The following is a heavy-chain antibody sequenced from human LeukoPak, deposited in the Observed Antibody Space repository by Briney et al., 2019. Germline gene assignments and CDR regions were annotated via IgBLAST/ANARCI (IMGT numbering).Heavy chain of an antibody. CDR3: AQDPCRGGSSSSAAY. CDR1: GFTFSNYG. CDR2: ISNSGGST. D-gene: IGHD2-15*01. Sequence: PGGSLRLSCAASGFTFSNYGMSWVRQAPCKGLEWVSIISNSGGSTYFADSVEGRFTISRDNSQNTLYLQMTSLTAEDMAVYYCAQDPCRGGSSSSAAYWGQGTLVTASP. J-gene: IGHJ4*02. V-gene: IGHV3-23*01.